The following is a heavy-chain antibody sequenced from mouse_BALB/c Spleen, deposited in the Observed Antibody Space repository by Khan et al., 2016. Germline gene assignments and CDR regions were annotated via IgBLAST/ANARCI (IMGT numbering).Heavy chain of an antibody. D-gene: IGHD1-2*01. CDR1: GFDSSSYW. Sequence: VQLQESGAGLAQPGASLKLSCAASGFDSSSYWMRWVRQAPGQGLEWIGDINPDSSTTNYTPSLKDKFIISRDNANNTLYLQMSKVRSEDTALYYCARHHYSGDTNYWGPGTPLAVSS. CDR2: INPDSSTT. V-gene: IGHV4-1*02. CDR3: ARHHYSGDTNY. J-gene: IGHJ2*01.